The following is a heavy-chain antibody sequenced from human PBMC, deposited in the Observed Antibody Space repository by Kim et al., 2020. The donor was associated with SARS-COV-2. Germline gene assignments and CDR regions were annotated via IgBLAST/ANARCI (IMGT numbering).Heavy chain of an antibody. CDR1: GFTVSSNY. D-gene: IGHD2-2*01. CDR3: ARDVGSTSCYAWGCRDY. Sequence: GGSLRLSCAASGFTVSSNYMSWVRQAPGKGLEWVSVIYSGGSTYYADSVKGRFTISRDNSKNTLYLQMNSLRAEDTAVYCCARDVGSTSCYAWGCRDYWGQGTLVTVSS. V-gene: IGHV3-66*01. CDR2: IYSGGST. J-gene: IGHJ4*02.